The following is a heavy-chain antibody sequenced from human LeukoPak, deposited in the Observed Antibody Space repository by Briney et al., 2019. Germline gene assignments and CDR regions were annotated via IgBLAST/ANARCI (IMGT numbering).Heavy chain of an antibody. CDR2: IIPIFGTA. V-gene: IGHV1-69*05. J-gene: IGHJ4*02. CDR1: GGTFSSYA. CDR3: ARGDQFLYYYDSNPFDY. Sequence: SVKVSCKASGGTFSSYAISWVRQAPVQGLEWMGRIIPIFGTANYAQKFQGRVTITTDESTSTAYMELSSLRSEYTAVYYCARGDQFLYYYDSNPFDYWGQGTLVTVSS. D-gene: IGHD3-22*01.